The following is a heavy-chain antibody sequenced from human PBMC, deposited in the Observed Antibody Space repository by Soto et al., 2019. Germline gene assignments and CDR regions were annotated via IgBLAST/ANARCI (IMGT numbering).Heavy chain of an antibody. CDR1: GFTFGDAW. Sequence: GGSLRLSCAASGFTFGDAWMNWVRQAPGKGLEWVGRIKSKTDGGTTDYAAPVKGRFTISRDDSKNTLYLQMNSLKTEDTAVYYCTTDTDDYGDYYFDYWGQGTLVTVSS. CDR2: IKSKTDGGTT. D-gene: IGHD4-17*01. CDR3: TTDTDDYGDYYFDY. V-gene: IGHV3-15*07. J-gene: IGHJ4*02.